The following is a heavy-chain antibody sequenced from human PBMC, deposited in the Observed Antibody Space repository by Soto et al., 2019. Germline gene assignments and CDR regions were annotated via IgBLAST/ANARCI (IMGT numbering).Heavy chain of an antibody. CDR2: ISASNGNR. CDR3: GRDPPRNDH. V-gene: IGHV1-18*04. CDR1: GYDFSSYG. J-gene: IGHJ4*02. Sequence: QVQLVQSGAEVKKPGASVKVSCKASGYDFSSYGISWVRQAPGQGLEWMGWISASNGNRDYAQQFQGRGTMTSDTSRNTGYMELRSLRSDDTAVYFFGRDPPRNDHWGQGTPVNVS.